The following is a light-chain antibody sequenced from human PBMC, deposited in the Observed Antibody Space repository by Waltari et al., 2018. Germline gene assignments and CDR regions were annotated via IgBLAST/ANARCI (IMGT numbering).Light chain of an antibody. Sequence: EIVMTQSPLSLPVTPGEPASISCRSSQSLLDSNGDTYLDWYLQKPGQSPQLLIYMVSIRASGVPDRCSGSGSGTDFTLRISRVEAEDVGLYYCMQAQQTPTFGPGTKVDIK. CDR2: MVS. CDR1: QSLLDSNGDTY. V-gene: IGKV2-28*01. J-gene: IGKJ3*01. CDR3: MQAQQTPT.